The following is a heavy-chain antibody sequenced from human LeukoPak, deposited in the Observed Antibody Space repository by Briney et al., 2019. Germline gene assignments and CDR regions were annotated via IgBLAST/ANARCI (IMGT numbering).Heavy chain of an antibody. V-gene: IGHV1-18*01. CDR1: GYTFTTYG. J-gene: IGHJ5*02. CDR3: ARDLIAARPGWFVP. CDR2: ISAYNGNT. D-gene: IGHD6-6*01. Sequence: GASVKVSCKASGYTFTTYGINWVRQAPGQGLEWMGWISAYNGNTNYAQNLQGRVTLTTDTSASTAYMELRSLRSDDTAVYYCARDLIAARPGWFVPWGQGTLVIVSS.